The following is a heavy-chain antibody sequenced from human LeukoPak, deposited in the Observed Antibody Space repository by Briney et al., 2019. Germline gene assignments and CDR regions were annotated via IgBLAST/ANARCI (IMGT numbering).Heavy chain of an antibody. J-gene: IGHJ4*02. D-gene: IGHD3-22*01. CDR3: AKDHPYYYDSSDY. CDR2: ISGSGGST. CDR1: GFTFSSYA. V-gene: IGHV3-23*01. Sequence: GGSLRLSCAASGFTFSSYAMSWVRQAPGKGLEWVSAISGSGGSTYYADSVKGRFTISRDNSKNTLYLQMNSLRAEDTTVYYCAKDHPYYYDSSDYWGQETLVTVSS.